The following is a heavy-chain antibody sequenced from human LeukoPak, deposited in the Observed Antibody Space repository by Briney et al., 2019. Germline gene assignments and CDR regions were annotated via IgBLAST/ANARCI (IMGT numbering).Heavy chain of an antibody. Sequence: PGGSLRLSCAASGFTFSSYSMNWVRQAPGKGLEWVSSISSSSSYIYYADSVKGRFTISRDNAKNSLYLQMNSLRAEDTAVYYCARASEVYSSPTDYWGQGTLVTVSS. J-gene: IGHJ4*02. D-gene: IGHD2-21*01. CDR2: ISSSSSYI. CDR3: ARASEVYSSPTDY. V-gene: IGHV3-21*01. CDR1: GFTFSSYS.